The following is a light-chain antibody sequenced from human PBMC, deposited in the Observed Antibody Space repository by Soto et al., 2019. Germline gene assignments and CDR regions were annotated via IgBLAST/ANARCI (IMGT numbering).Light chain of an antibody. CDR3: QQALT. V-gene: IGKV3D-7*01. Sequence: VLTQSPATLSLSPGGRAILSCRASQTVSRYYLSWYQKNRGQPPRLLIYGASTRATGVPDRFSGSWSGADFTLPISSLQPEDFAVYYCQQALTFGGGTTVE. CDR1: QTVSRYY. CDR2: GAS. J-gene: IGKJ4*01.